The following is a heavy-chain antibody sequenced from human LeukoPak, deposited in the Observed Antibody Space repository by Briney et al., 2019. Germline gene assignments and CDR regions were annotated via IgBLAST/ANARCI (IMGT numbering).Heavy chain of an antibody. J-gene: IGHJ4*02. Sequence: SETLSLTCTVSGASISSGSYYWSWIRQPAGKGLEWIGRIYTSGSTNYNPSLKSRVTISVDTSKNQLSLKLSSVTAADTAVYYCARHRSGWLQSSFDYWGQGTLVTVSS. CDR3: ARHRSGWLQSSFDY. D-gene: IGHD5-24*01. CDR2: IYTSGST. CDR1: GASISSGSYY. V-gene: IGHV4-61*02.